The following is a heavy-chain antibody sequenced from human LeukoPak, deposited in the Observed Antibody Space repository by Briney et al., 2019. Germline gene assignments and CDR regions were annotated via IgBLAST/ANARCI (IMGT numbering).Heavy chain of an antibody. Sequence: GGSLRLSCAASGVTVSSNYMSWVRQAPGKGLEWVSVIYSGGSTYYADSVKGRFTISRDNSKNTLYLQMNSLRAEDTAVYYCAREPLYSNYDYYYYGMDVWGQGTTVTVSS. V-gene: IGHV3-66*02. J-gene: IGHJ6*02. CDR2: IYSGGST. D-gene: IGHD4-11*01. CDR1: GVTVSSNY. CDR3: AREPLYSNYDYYYYGMDV.